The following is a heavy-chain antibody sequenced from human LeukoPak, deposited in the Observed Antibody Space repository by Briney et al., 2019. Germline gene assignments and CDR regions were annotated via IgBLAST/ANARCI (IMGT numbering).Heavy chain of an antibody. J-gene: IGHJ6*03. D-gene: IGHD5-12*01. CDR3: ARRSGYDLNYYYYMDV. V-gene: IGHV4-59*01. Sequence: SETLSLTCSVSGGSISGYYWSWIRQPPGKGLEWIGYIHYSGSTNYNPSLKSRVTISVDTSKNQFSLKLSSVTAADTAVYYCARRSGYDLNYYYYMDVWGKGTTVTISS. CDR2: IHYSGST. CDR1: GGSISGYY.